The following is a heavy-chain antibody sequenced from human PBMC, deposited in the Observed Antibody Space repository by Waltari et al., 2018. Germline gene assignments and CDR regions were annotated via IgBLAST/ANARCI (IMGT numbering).Heavy chain of an antibody. D-gene: IGHD3-22*01. Sequence: EVQLVESGGGLVQPGRSMRLSCAASGFTFDDFAMHWVRQAPGKGLEWVSGINWNSGSIGYGDSVKGRFTISRDNARNSLYLQMNRLTTEDTAVYYCAKKNDEVFDRNGLVYDAFDMWGQGTMV. V-gene: IGHV3-9*01. CDR1: GFTFDDFA. CDR3: AKKNDEVFDRNGLVYDAFDM. CDR2: INWNSGSI. J-gene: IGHJ3*02.